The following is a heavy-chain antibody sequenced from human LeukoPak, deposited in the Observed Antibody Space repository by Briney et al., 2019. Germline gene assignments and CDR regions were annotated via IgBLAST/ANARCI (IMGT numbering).Heavy chain of an antibody. J-gene: IGHJ6*03. D-gene: IGHD3-9*01. CDR2: IYHSGST. Sequence: SETLSLTCTVSGGSISTSGYYWGWIRQPPGKGLEWIGNIYHSGSTYYNPSLKSRVSISVDTSKNHFSLDLSSVTAADTAVYYCARGLQDRDRYSYYWYMDVWGKGTTVTISS. V-gene: IGHV4-39*07. CDR1: GGSISTSGYY. CDR3: ARGLQDRDRYSYYWYMDV.